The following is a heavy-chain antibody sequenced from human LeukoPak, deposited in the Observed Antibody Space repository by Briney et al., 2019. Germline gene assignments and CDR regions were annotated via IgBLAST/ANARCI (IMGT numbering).Heavy chain of an antibody. Sequence: GSLRLSCAASGFTFSSYWMSWVRQPPGKGLEWIGSIYYSGSTYYNPSLKSRVTISVDKSKNQFSLKLSSVTAADTAVYYCARRNELPYCSSTSCYRGYFDYWGQGTLVTVSS. CDR1: GFTFSSYW. CDR3: ARRNELPYCSSTSCYRGYFDY. CDR2: IYYSGST. V-gene: IGHV4-4*02. D-gene: IGHD2-2*01. J-gene: IGHJ4*02.